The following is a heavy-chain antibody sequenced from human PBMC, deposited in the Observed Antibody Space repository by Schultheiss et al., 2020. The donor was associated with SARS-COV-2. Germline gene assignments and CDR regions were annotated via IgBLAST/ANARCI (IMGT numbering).Heavy chain of an antibody. Sequence: SETLSLTCAVSGGSISSYYWSWIRQPPGKGLEWIGYIYYSGSTNYNPSLKSRVTISVDTSKNQFSLKLSSVTAADTAVYYCARDKIGYSYAFDIWGQGTMVTVS. CDR3: ARDKIGYSYAFDI. CDR2: IYYSGST. CDR1: GGSISSYY. V-gene: IGHV4-59*12. J-gene: IGHJ3*02. D-gene: IGHD5-18*01.